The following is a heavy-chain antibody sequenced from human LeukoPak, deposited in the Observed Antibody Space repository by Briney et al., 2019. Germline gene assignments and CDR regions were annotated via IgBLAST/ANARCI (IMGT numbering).Heavy chain of an antibody. CDR3: ARHPRGGSPDY. CDR2: IYTSGST. CDR1: GGSISSGSYY. D-gene: IGHD2-15*01. Sequence: PSETLSLTCTDSGGSISSGSYYWSWIRQPAGKGLEWIGRIYTSGSTNYNPSLKSRVTISVDTSKNQFSLKLSSVTAADTAVYYCARHPRGGSPDYWGQGTLVTVSS. J-gene: IGHJ4*02. V-gene: IGHV4-61*02.